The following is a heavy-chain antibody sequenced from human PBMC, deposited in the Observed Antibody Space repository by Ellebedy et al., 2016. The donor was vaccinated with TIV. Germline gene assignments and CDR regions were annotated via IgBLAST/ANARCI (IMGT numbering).Heavy chain of an antibody. CDR1: GFRFTSYY. D-gene: IGHD5-18*01. CDR2: INPSGRST. CDR3: ARDRDAAMASFYYYGLDV. J-gene: IGHJ6*02. V-gene: IGHV1-46*01. Sequence: AASVKVSCKASGFRFTSYYIHWVRQAPGQGLEWMGLINPSGRSTTYAQKFQGRVTVTRDTSTSTLFMEVRSLISEDTAVYYGARDRDAAMASFYYYGLDVWGQGTTVTVSS.